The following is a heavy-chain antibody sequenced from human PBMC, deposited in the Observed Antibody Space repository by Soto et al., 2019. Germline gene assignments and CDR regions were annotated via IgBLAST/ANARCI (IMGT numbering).Heavy chain of an antibody. V-gene: IGHV1-2*02. J-gene: IGHJ4*02. CDR3: AKGSSGYYDTFDY. D-gene: IGHD3-22*01. CDR1: GYPFSDFY. CDR2: LFPNSGGT. Sequence: ASVKVSCKASGYPFSDFYLHWFRQAPGQGPEWMGWLFPNSGGTKYAQKFQGRVTMTRDTSISTAYMELNSLRAEDMAVYYCAKGSSGYYDTFDYWGQGTLVTVSS.